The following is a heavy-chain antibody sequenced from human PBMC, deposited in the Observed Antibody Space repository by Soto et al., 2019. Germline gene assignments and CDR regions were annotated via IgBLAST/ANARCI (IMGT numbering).Heavy chain of an antibody. D-gene: IGHD2-2*01. CDR1: GGSISSGPYC. CDR3: ARLGGFCSSANCYGYYAMDV. J-gene: IGHJ6*02. Sequence: PSETLSLTCTVSGGSISSGPYCWGWIRQPPGEGLEWIATFHYGESTHYNPSLESRVTVSVDTSQNHFSLKVSSVTVADTAVYYCARLGGFCSSANCYGYYAMDVWGQGTTVTVSS. V-gene: IGHV4-39*02. CDR2: FHYGEST.